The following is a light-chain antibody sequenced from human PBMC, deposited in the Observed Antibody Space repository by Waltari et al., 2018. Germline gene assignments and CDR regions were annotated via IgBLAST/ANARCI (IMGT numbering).Light chain of an antibody. CDR2: NNT. V-gene: IGLV1-40*01. Sequence: QSVLTQPPSMSGAPGQKVTISCTGNSSNIGSVYDVHWYQRLPGAAPRLLIYNNTHRASGIPDRFSGSKSGTSASLAISGLQSEDEADYYCAVWDDSLKSWVFGGRTKLTVL. J-gene: IGLJ3*02. CDR1: SSNIGSVYD. CDR3: AVWDDSLKSWV.